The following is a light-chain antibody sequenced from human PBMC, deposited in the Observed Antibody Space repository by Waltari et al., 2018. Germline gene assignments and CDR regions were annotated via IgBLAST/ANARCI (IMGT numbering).Light chain of an antibody. CDR1: STDLGGYVY. CDR3: SSYTSSDTLV. V-gene: IGLV2-14*01. J-gene: IGLJ1*01. CDR2: EVN. Sequence: QSALTQPASVSGSPGESITIPCTGTSTDLGGYVYVSWYQQHPDKPPKLIISEVNSRPSGVSARFSGSRSGNTASLTISGLQAEDAADYYCSSYTSSDTLVLGTGTKVIVL.